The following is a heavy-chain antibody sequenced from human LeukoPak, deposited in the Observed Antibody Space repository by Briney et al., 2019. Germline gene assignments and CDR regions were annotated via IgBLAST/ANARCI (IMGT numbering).Heavy chain of an antibody. D-gene: IGHD6-25*01. V-gene: IGHV3-23*01. J-gene: IGHJ4*02. CDR2: VSDSGSTT. Sequence: AGGSLRLSCAASGFTFSNYAMSWVRQAPGKGLEWVSVVSDSGSTTYYADSVKGRFTISRDNSRNTLYLQMNSLRAEDTAVYYCAPDLRGSAWTLDYWGQGTLVTVSS. CDR1: GFTFSNYA. CDR3: APDLRGSAWTLDY.